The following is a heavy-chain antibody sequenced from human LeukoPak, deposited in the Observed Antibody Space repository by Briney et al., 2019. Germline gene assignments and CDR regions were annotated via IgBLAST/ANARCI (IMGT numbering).Heavy chain of an antibody. J-gene: IGHJ4*02. Sequence: GGSLRLSCAASGFKFNTYGMHWVRQAPGKGLEWVSFIDYDGSNKYYVDSVKGRFTISRDNSKNTLYLQMNSLRAEDTAVYYCARDWDVWGSYRLPPQSDYWGQGSLVTVSS. CDR1: GFKFNTYG. V-gene: IGHV3-30*02. CDR2: IDYDGSNK. D-gene: IGHD3-16*02. CDR3: ARDWDVWGSYRLPPQSDY.